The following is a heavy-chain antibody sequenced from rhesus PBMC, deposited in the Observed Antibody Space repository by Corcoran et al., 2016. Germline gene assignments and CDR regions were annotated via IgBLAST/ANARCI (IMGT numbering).Heavy chain of an antibody. CDR2: IRNKEYGGTT. V-gene: IGHV3-116*02. CDR3: ARDKQQRDGLDS. J-gene: IGHJ6*01. D-gene: IGHD1-20*01. Sequence: EVRLVESGGGLVQPGGFMRLSCAASGFIFRDYYMAWVRWPQGRGAKRLVFIRNKEYGGTTENAASVKDRFTISRDDSRSIVSLQMNSLKSEDTAVYFCARDKQQRDGLDSWGQGVVVTVSS. CDR1: GFIFRDYY.